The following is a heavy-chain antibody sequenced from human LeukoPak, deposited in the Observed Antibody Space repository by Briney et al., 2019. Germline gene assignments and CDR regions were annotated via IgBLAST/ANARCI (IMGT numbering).Heavy chain of an antibody. Sequence: GGSLRLSCVASGFTFNTYSMNWVRQTPGRGLEWVSYISTTSATIYYADSVKGRFTISRDNVKNSLYLQMNSLRAEDTALYYCARGGYSPDYWGRGTLVTVSS. CDR2: ISTTSATI. D-gene: IGHD3-22*01. V-gene: IGHV3-48*01. CDR1: GFTFNTYS. J-gene: IGHJ4*02. CDR3: ARGGYSPDY.